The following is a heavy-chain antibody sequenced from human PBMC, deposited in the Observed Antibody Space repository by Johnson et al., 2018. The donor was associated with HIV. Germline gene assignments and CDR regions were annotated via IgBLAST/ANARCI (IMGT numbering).Heavy chain of an antibody. V-gene: IGHV3-11*01. J-gene: IGHJ3*02. D-gene: IGHD3-10*01. CDR1: CFTFSDSY. CDR3: AKGATYYYGSGSYYTGSAFDI. Sequence: QVQLVESGGGLVRPGESLRLSCVASCFTFSDSYMNWIRQAPGKGLEWVSYISSSGSTIYYADSVKGRFTISRANSKNTLYLQMNSLRAEDTAVYYCAKGATYYYGSGSYYTGSAFDIWGQGTMVTVSS. CDR2: ISSSGSTI.